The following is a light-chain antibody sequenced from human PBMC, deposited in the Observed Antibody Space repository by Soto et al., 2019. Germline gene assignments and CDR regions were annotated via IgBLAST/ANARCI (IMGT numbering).Light chain of an antibody. CDR1: HSVSSTF. CDR2: DAD. V-gene: IGKV3-20*01. CDR3: QQSASSVT. Sequence: DTGCTLETRTLSLSPGETATLTCRASHSVSSTFLAWYQQKPGQAPTLLIYDADTRATGIPDRFSGSGFGTHFTLTISSLEPEDFAMYYCQQSASSVTFGQGTRLEN. J-gene: IGKJ5*01.